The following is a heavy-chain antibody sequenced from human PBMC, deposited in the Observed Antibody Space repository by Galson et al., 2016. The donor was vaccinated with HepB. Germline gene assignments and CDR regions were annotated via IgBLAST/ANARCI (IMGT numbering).Heavy chain of an antibody. J-gene: IGHJ3*02. CDR2: IYYSGST. CDR3: ARDRRMAGGAFDI. CDR1: GGSISSYY. D-gene: IGHD6-19*01. V-gene: IGHV4-59*01. Sequence: SETLSLTCTVSGGSISSYYWSWIRQPPGKGLEWIGYIYYSGSTNYNPSLKSRVTISVDTSKNQFSLKLSSVTAADTAVYYCARDRRMAGGAFDIWGQGTMVTVSS.